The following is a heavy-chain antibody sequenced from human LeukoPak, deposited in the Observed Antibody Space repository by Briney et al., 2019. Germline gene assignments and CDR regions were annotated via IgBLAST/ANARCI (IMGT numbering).Heavy chain of an antibody. Sequence: GGSLRLSCAASGFTFSSYAMSWVRQAPGKGLEWVSAISGSGGSTYYADSVKGRFTISRDNSKNTLYLQMNSLRAEDTAVYYCANPPASLWFGELLWYLDYWGQGTLVTVSS. CDR2: ISGSGGST. D-gene: IGHD3-10*01. J-gene: IGHJ4*02. CDR3: ANPPASLWFGELLWYLDY. CDR1: GFTFSSYA. V-gene: IGHV3-23*01.